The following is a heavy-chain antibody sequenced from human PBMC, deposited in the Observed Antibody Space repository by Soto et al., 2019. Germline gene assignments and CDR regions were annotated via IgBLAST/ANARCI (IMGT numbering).Heavy chain of an antibody. CDR2: VYRTGST. Sequence: SETLSLTCAVSGGSISTSNWWSGVCQPPGKGLEWIGEVYRTGSTNYNPSLESRLTISVDKSKNQFSLKLSSVTAADTAVYYCARAPRGNYGYPSYFDYWGQGTLVTVS. CDR3: ARAPRGNYGYPSYFDY. CDR1: GGSISTSNW. V-gene: IGHV4-4*02. D-gene: IGHD3-10*01. J-gene: IGHJ4*02.